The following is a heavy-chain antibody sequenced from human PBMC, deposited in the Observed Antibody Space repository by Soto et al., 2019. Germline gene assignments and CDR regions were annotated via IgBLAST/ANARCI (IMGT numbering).Heavy chain of an antibody. CDR3: ARATHYGDYGVGYYGMDV. CDR1: GGSFSGYY. V-gene: IGHV4-34*01. J-gene: IGHJ6*02. CDR2: INHSGST. Sequence: QVQLQQWGAGLLKPSETLSLTCAVYGGSFSGYYWSWIRQPPGKGLEWIGEINHSGSTNYNPSLKSRVTISVDTSKNQFSLKLSSVTAADTAVYYCARATHYGDYGVGYYGMDVWGQGTTVTVSS. D-gene: IGHD4-17*01.